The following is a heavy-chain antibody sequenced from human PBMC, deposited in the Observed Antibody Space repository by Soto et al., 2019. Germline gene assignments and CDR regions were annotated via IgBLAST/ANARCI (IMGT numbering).Heavy chain of an antibody. CDR2: IKPDGSGK. Sequence: EVQLVESGGGLVHPGDSLRLSCGASGFTFNYHWMTWVRQAPGTGLEWVANIKPDGSGKYYVESLEGRVTISRDNAKNSVYLQIVSLRAEDSALYYCARARDYLFDYWGQGTLVTVSS. CDR1: GFTFNYHW. D-gene: IGHD4-17*01. J-gene: IGHJ4*02. V-gene: IGHV3-7*01. CDR3: ARARDYLFDY.